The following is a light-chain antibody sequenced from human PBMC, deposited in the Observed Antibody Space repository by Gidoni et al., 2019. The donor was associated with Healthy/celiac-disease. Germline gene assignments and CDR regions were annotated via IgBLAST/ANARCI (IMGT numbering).Light chain of an antibody. V-gene: IGKV3-15*01. J-gene: IGKJ4*01. CDR1: QSVSSN. CDR2: GAS. Sequence: VMTQSPATLSVSPGERATVACRTSQSVSSNLAWYQQKPGQAPRLLNYGASTRATGIPARFSGSGSGTEFTLTIGGLQSEDFAVYYCQQYNNGPPLTFGGGTKVEIK. CDR3: QQYNNGPPLT.